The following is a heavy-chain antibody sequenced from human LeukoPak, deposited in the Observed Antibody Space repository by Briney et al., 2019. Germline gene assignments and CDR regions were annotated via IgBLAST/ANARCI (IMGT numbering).Heavy chain of an antibody. D-gene: IGHD3-22*01. J-gene: IGHJ4*02. CDR3: ARRSSYDSSGYYPFDY. CDR1: GFSFTTSW. V-gene: IGHV5-51*01. Sequence: NRGASLRISCKGSGFSFTTSWIGRVRPLPGRGLEWMGIIYPGDSDTRYSPSFQGQVTISADKSISTAYLQWSSLRASNTAMYYCARRSSYDSSGYYPFDYWGQGTLVTVSS. CDR2: IYPGDSDT.